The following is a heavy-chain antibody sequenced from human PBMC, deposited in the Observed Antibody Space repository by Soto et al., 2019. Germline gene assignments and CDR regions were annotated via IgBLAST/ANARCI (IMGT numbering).Heavy chain of an antibody. CDR2: ISGSGGST. V-gene: IGHV3-23*01. J-gene: IGHJ6*02. CDR1: EFTFSSYA. CDR3: AKEEYSSSWYGSYYYGMDV. D-gene: IGHD6-13*01. Sequence: GGSLRLSCAASEFTFSSYAMSWVRQAPGKGLEWVSAISGSGGSTYYADSVKGRSTISRDNSKNTLYLQMNSLRAEDTAVYYCAKEEYSSSWYGSYYYGMDVWGQGTTVTVSS.